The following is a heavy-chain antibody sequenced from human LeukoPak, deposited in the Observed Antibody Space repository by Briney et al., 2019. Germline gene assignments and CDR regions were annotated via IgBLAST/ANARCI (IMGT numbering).Heavy chain of an antibody. D-gene: IGHD7-27*01. CDR2: IYYSGST. Sequence: SETLSLTCTVSGGSISSSSYYWGWIRQPPGKGLEWIGSIYYSGSTYYNPSLKSRVTISVDTSKNQFSLKLSSVTAADTAVYYCVKLGIYEPGDWFDPWGQGTLVTVSS. V-gene: IGHV4-39*07. J-gene: IGHJ5*02. CDR1: GGSISSSSYY. CDR3: VKLGIYEPGDWFDP.